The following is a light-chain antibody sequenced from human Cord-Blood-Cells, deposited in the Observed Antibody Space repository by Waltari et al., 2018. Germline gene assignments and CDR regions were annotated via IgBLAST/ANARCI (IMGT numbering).Light chain of an antibody. J-gene: IGKJ1*01. Sequence: DIQMTQSPSSLSASVGDRVTITCRASQSISSYLNWYQQKPGKAPKLLIYAASSLQSGVPSRFSGSGSGTDFTLTISSLQPEDFATYYCQQSCTPRTFGQGTKVEIK. CDR2: AAS. CDR1: QSISSY. CDR3: QQSCTPRT. V-gene: IGKV1-39*01.